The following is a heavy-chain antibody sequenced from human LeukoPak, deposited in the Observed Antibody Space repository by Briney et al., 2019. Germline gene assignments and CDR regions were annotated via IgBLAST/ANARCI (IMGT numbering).Heavy chain of an antibody. CDR3: ARDRVGDYEGFFDY. V-gene: IGHV3-33*01. CDR1: GFTFSSYG. D-gene: IGHD4-17*01. Sequence: GGSLRLSCAASGFTFSSYGMHWVRQAPGKGLEWVAVIWYDGSNKYYADSVKGRFTISRDNSKNTLYLQMNSLRAEDTAVYYYARDRVGDYEGFFDYWGQGTLVTVSS. J-gene: IGHJ4*02. CDR2: IWYDGSNK.